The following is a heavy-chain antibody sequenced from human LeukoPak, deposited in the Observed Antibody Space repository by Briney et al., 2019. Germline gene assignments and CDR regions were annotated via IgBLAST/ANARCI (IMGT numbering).Heavy chain of an antibody. CDR3: ARGYCSGGTCYLVENWLDP. V-gene: IGHV4-38-2*01. CDR2: IYHSGST. J-gene: IGHJ5*02. Sequence: SETLSLTCAVSGYSISSGYYWGWIRQPPGKGLEWIGSIYHSGSTYYNPSLKSRVSISVDTSKNQFSLKLSSVTAADTAVYYCARGYCSGGTCYLVENWLDPWGQGTLVTVSS. CDR1: GYSISSGYY. D-gene: IGHD2-15*01.